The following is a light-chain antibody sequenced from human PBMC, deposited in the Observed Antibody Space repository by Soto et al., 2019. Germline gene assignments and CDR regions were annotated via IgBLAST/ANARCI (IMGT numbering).Light chain of an antibody. Sequence: QSALTQPASVSGSPGQWITISCTGTSSDVGGYNYVSWYQQHPGKAPKLMIYDVSNRPSGVSNRFSGSKSGNTASLTISGLQAEDEADYYCSSYSSSSTPRVFGTGTKVTVL. V-gene: IGLV2-14*01. J-gene: IGLJ1*01. CDR3: SSYSSSSTPRV. CDR2: DVS. CDR1: SSDVGGYNY.